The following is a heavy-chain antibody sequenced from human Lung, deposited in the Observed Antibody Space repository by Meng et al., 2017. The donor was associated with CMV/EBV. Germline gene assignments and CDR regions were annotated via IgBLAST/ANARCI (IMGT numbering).Heavy chain of an antibody. CDR3: ASFPPPGKQWLVTDY. CDR1: GGSISGSNW. V-gene: IGHV4-4*02. J-gene: IGHJ4*02. CDR2: IYHSGST. Sequence: VQLQEAGPGLVKPSGTLSLTCAGSGGSISGSNWWSWVRQPPGKGLEWIGEIYHSGSTNYNPSLKSRVTISVDKSKNQFSLKLSSVTAADTAVYYCASFPPPGKQWLVTDYWGQGTLVTVSS. D-gene: IGHD6-19*01.